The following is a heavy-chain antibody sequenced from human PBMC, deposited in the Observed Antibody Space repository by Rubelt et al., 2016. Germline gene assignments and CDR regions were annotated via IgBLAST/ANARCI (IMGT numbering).Heavy chain of an antibody. CDR1: GYTFTGYY. D-gene: IGHD1-14*01. V-gene: IGHV1-2*06. CDR2: IYPDNGDT. Sequence: QVQLDQSGAELKKPGATVKVSCRASGYTFTGYYIHWVRQAPGQGLEWMGRIYPDNGDTDFAQKFQGRVTLTMDTSVSTAYMELNSLTSDETAVYYCARATRNYNWFDPWGQGTLVSVSS. CDR3: ARATRNYNWFDP. J-gene: IGHJ5*02.